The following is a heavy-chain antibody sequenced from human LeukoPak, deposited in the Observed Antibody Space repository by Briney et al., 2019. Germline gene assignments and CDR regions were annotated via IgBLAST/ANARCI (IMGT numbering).Heavy chain of an antibody. V-gene: IGHV3-30*02. J-gene: IGHJ4*02. D-gene: IGHD3-22*01. Sequence: PGGSLRLSCAASGFTFSSYGMHWVRQAPGKGLEWVAFIRYDGSNKYYADSVKGRFTISRDNSKNTLYLQMNSLRAEDTAVYYCAKGNLYYYDSSGSLIGDYFDYWGQGTLVTVSS. CDR3: AKGNLYYYDSSGSLIGDYFDY. CDR2: IRYDGSNK. CDR1: GFTFSSYG.